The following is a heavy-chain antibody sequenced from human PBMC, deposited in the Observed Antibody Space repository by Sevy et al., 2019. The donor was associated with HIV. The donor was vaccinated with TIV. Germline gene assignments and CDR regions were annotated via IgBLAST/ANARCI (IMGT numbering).Heavy chain of an antibody. J-gene: IGHJ5*02. Sequence: GGSLRLSYAASGFTFSSYAMPWVRQAPGKGLEWVAVISYDGSNKYYADSVKGRFTISRDNSKNTLYLQMNSLRAEDTAVYYCARVRVGARGNWFDPWGQGTLVTVSS. V-gene: IGHV3-30-3*01. D-gene: IGHD1-26*01. CDR3: ARVRVGARGNWFDP. CDR2: ISYDGSNK. CDR1: GFTFSSYA.